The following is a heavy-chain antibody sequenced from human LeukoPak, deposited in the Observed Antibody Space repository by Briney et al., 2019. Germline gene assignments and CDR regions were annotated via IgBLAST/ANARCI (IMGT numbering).Heavy chain of an antibody. CDR3: AKNYGSGSSVKYYYYMDV. Sequence: PGGSLRLSCAASGFSFSVYWMHWVRQAPGKGPVWVSRIKTDGSITDYADFVKGRFTISRDNAKNTLYLQMNSLRAEDTAVYYCAKNYGSGSSVKYYYYMDVWGKGTTVTVSS. CDR2: IKTDGSIT. CDR1: GFSFSVYW. J-gene: IGHJ6*03. D-gene: IGHD3-10*01. V-gene: IGHV3-74*01.